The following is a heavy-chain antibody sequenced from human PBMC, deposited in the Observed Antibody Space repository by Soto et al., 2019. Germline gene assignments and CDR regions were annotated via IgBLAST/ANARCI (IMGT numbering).Heavy chain of an antibody. CDR1: GGSFCGYY. J-gene: IGHJ4*02. CDR2: INHSAST. CDR3: ARSLVRGVINKSPGY. D-gene: IGHD3-10*01. Sequence: EILSLTWAVYGGSFCGYYWRWSRPPPGKALEWIGEINHSASTNYNPSPKTRVTTSVATSKNKFSLKLSSVAAADTAVYYCARSLVRGVINKSPGYWGQGTLVTVSS. V-gene: IGHV4-34*01.